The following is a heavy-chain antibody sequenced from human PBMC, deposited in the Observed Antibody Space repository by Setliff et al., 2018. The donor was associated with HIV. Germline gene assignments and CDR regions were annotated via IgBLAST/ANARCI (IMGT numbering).Heavy chain of an antibody. CDR3: ARDDYGDYVGDY. J-gene: IGHJ4*02. D-gene: IGHD4-17*01. CDR1: RYTFTAYS. V-gene: IGHV1-18*04. Sequence: ASVKVSCKSPRYTFTAYSLHWVRQAPGQGLEWMGGIIPILGVANYAQKLQGRVTMTTDTSTSTAYMELRSLRSDDSAVYYCARDDYGDYVGDYWGQGTLVTVSS. CDR2: IIPILGVA.